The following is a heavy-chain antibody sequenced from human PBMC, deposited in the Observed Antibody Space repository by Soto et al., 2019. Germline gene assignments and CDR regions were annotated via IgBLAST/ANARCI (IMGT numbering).Heavy chain of an antibody. J-gene: IGHJ4*02. D-gene: IGHD3-10*01. CDR1: GFSISSSSYY. Sequence: SETLSLTCTVSGFSISSSSYYWGWIRQPPGKGLEWIGSIYYSGSTYYNPSLKSRVTISVDTSKNQFSLKLSSVTAADTAVYYCARSRGYYFDYWGQGTLVTVSS. V-gene: IGHV4-39*01. CDR2: IYYSGST. CDR3: ARSRGYYFDY.